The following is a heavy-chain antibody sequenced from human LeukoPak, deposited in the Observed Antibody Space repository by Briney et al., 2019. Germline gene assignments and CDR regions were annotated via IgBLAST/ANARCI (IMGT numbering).Heavy chain of an antibody. V-gene: IGHV3-7*01. CDR3: ARDKSHLAAAGFIDY. J-gene: IGHJ4*02. D-gene: IGHD6-13*01. Sequence: GGSLRLSCVASGFTLSSYWMSWVRQAPGKGLEWVANIKQDGSEKYYVDSVMGRFTISRDNAKNSLYLQMNSLRAEDTAVYYCARDKSHLAAAGFIDYWGQGTLVTVSS. CDR2: IKQDGSEK. CDR1: GFTLSSYW.